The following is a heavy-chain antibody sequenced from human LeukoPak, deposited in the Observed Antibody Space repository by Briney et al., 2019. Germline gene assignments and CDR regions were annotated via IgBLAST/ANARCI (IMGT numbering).Heavy chain of an antibody. CDR3: AKDRKQCTSSSCYPAWFDP. Sequence: PSETLSLTCTVSGGSISSSTCYWGWIRQPPGKGLEWIGNIYYSGSTYYNPSLKSRVTISADTSKNQFSLKLNSVTAADTAVYYCAKDRKQCTSSSCYPAWFDPWGQGTLVTVSS. J-gene: IGHJ5*02. CDR2: IYYSGST. CDR1: GGSISSSTCY. D-gene: IGHD2-2*01. V-gene: IGHV4-39*07.